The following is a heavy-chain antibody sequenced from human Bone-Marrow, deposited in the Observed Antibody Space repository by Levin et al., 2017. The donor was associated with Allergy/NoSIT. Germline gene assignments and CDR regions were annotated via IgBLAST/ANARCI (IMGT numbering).Heavy chain of an antibody. CDR1: GFTFSSYA. V-gene: IGHV3-23*01. CDR3: AKEIPRITIFGVVNKPYYYYDYGMDV. J-gene: IGHJ6*02. CDR2: ISGSGGST. D-gene: IGHD3-3*01. Sequence: GGSLRLSCAASGFTFSSYAMSWVRQAPGKGLEWVSAISGSGGSTYYADSVKGRFTISRDNSKNTLYLQMNSLRAEDTAVYYCAKEIPRITIFGVVNKPYYYYDYGMDVWGQGTTVTVSS.